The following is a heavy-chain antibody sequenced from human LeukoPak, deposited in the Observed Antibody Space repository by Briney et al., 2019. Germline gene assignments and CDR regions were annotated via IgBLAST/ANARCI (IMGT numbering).Heavy chain of an antibody. J-gene: IGHJ6*02. V-gene: IGHV3-23*01. D-gene: IGHD2-15*01. CDR1: GFTFSSYA. CDR2: VSGSGGST. CDR3: ARIRGRLDYYYGMDV. Sequence: GGSLRLSCAASGFTFSSYAMSWVRQAPGKGLEWVSAVSGSGGSTYYADSVKGRFTISRDNAKNSLYLQMNSLRAEDTAVYYCARIRGRLDYYYGMDVWGQGTTVTVSS.